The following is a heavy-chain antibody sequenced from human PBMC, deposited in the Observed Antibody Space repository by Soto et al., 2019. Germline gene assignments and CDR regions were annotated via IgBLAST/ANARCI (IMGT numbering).Heavy chain of an antibody. CDR2: IIPIFGTA. CDR3: ARPRTAAIPHYYYHMDF. D-gene: IGHD2-2*02. V-gene: IGHV1-69*01. Sequence: QVQMVQSGAEVKKPGSSVKVSCKASGGTFSSYAISWVRQAPGQGLEWMGGIIPIFGTANYAQKFQGRVTIIAEEYTSTAYMELSSLISEDTDVYYCARPRTAAIPHYYYHMDFWGQETTLTLSS. CDR1: GGTFSSYA. J-gene: IGHJ6*02.